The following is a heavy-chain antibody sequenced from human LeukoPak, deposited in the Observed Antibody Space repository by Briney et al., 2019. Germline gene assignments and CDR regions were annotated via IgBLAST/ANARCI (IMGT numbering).Heavy chain of an antibody. Sequence: PGGSLRLSCAASGYTFSSYSMNWVRQAPGKGLEWVSYISSTSNTIYYADSVKGRFTISRDNAENSVYLQMSSLRAEDTAAYYCARKGSGYSYGYPYWGQGTLVTVSS. D-gene: IGHD5-18*01. CDR1: GYTFSSYS. CDR2: ISSTSNTI. CDR3: ARKGSGYSYGYPY. J-gene: IGHJ4*02. V-gene: IGHV3-48*01.